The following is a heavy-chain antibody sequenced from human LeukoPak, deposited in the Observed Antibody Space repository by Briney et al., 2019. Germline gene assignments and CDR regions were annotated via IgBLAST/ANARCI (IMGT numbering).Heavy chain of an antibody. CDR1: GFTFTSSA. Sequence: SVKVSCKASGFTFTSSAVQWVRQARGQRLEWIGRIVVGSGNTNYAQKFQERVTITRDMSTSTAYMELSSLRSEDTAVYYCAAERSYYDSSGSIRDFDYWGQGTLVTVSS. D-gene: IGHD3-22*01. V-gene: IGHV1-58*01. CDR2: IVVGSGNT. J-gene: IGHJ4*02. CDR3: AAERSYYDSSGSIRDFDY.